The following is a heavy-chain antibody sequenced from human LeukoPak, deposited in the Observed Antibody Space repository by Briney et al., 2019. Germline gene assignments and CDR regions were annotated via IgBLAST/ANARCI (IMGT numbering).Heavy chain of an antibody. D-gene: IGHD1-1*01. V-gene: IGHV3-7*01. CDR2: IKQDGSET. Sequence: GGSLRLSCAASRFTFGSYWMSWVRRAPGKGLEWVANIKQDGSETYYVDSVKGRFTISRDNAKNSLYLQMNSLRAEDTAVYYCAPNSATGTIDYWGQGTLVTVSS. CDR1: RFTFGSYW. CDR3: APNSATGTIDY. J-gene: IGHJ4*02.